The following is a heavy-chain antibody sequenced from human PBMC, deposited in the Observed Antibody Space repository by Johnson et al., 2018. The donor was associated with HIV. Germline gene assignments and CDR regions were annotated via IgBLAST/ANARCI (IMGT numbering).Heavy chain of an antibody. CDR3: ARRDSGSLSFDI. CDR1: GFTFSSYA. CDR2: INWNGGST. J-gene: IGHJ3*02. Sequence: VQLVESGGGVVQPGRSLRLSCAASGFTFSSYAMHWVRQAPGKGLEWVSGINWNGGSTGYADSVKGRCTISRDNDKKSLYLQMNSLRAEDTAFYYCARRDSGSLSFDIWGQGTMVTVSS. V-gene: IGHV3-20*04. D-gene: IGHD1-26*01.